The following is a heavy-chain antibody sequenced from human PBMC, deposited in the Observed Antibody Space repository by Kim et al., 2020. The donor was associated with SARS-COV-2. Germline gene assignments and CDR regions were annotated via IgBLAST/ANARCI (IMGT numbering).Heavy chain of an antibody. CDR1: GFTFNNYG. D-gene: IGHD3-9*01. J-gene: IGHJ3*01. CDR2: ITRNGSST. V-gene: IGHV3-23*01. Sequence: GGSLRLSCAASGFTFNNYGMDWIRQAPGKGLEWVSTITRNGSSTHYVDSVKGRFTISRDNSRNALYLQMNSLRAEDTAVYYCAKWILAADA. CDR3: AKWILAADA.